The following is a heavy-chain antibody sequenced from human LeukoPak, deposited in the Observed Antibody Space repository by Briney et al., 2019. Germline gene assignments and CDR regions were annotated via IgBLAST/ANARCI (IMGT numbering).Heavy chain of an antibody. D-gene: IGHD4-11*01. CDR1: GVSISSYY. CDR3: ARVGDDYSNYYFDY. J-gene: IGHJ4*02. V-gene: IGHV4-59*01. CDR2: IYYSGST. Sequence: PSETLSLTCTVSGVSISSYYWSWIRQPPGKGLEWIGYIYYSGSTNYNPSLKSRVTISVDTSKNQFSLKLSSVTAADTAVYYCARVGDDYSNYYFDYWGQGTLVTVSS.